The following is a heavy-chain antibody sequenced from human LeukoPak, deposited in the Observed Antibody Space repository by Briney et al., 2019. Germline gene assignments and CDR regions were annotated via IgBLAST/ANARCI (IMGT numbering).Heavy chain of an antibody. CDR3: AREEGSYPESLDS. J-gene: IGHJ4*02. CDR2: ISAYNGNT. Sequence: ASVKVSCKASGYTFTSYGISWVRQAPGQGLEWMGWISAYNGNTNYAQKLQGRVTMTTDTSTSTAYVELRSLRSDDTAVYYCAREEGSYPESLDSWGQGSLVTVSS. CDR1: GYTFTSYG. V-gene: IGHV1-18*01. D-gene: IGHD1-26*01.